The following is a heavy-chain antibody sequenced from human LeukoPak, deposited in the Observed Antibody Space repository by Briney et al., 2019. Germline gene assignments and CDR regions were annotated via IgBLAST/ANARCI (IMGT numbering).Heavy chain of an antibody. V-gene: IGHV4-39*07. CDR3: ARLRRSRLAEFDY. J-gene: IGHJ4*02. Sequence: SETLSLTCTVSGGSINSNSYYWGWIRQPPGKGLEWIGSIYYSGSTYYNPSLKSRVTISVDTSKNQFSLKLSSLTAADTAVYYCARLRRSRLAEFDYWGQGTLVTVSS. D-gene: IGHD3-3*02. CDR2: IYYSGST. CDR1: GGSINSNSYY.